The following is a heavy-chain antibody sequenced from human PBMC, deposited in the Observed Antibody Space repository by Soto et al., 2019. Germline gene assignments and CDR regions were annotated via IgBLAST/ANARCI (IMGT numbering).Heavy chain of an antibody. Sequence: PGGSLRLSCAASGFTFSSYSMNWVRQAPGKGLEWVSYISSSSSTIYYADSVKGRFTISRDNAKNSLYLQMNSLRDEDTAVYYCARSEGSYDLYYYYGMDVCGQGTTVTSP. J-gene: IGHJ6*02. CDR1: GFTFSSYS. V-gene: IGHV3-48*02. CDR3: ARSEGSYDLYYYYGMDV. CDR2: ISSSSSTI. D-gene: IGHD1-26*01.